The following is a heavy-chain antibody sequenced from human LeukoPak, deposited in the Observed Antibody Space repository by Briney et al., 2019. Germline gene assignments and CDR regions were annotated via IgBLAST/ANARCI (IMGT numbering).Heavy chain of an antibody. Sequence: GASVKVSCKASGYTFTSYDINWVRQATGQGLEWMGWMNPNSGNTGYAQKFQGRVTMTRNTSISTAYMELSSLRSEDTAVYYCARGRVLLWFGEFTNQNNWFDPWGQGTLVTVSS. V-gene: IGHV1-8*01. CDR2: MNPNSGNT. D-gene: IGHD3-10*01. CDR1: GYTFTSYD. J-gene: IGHJ5*02. CDR3: ARGRVLLWFGEFTNQNNWFDP.